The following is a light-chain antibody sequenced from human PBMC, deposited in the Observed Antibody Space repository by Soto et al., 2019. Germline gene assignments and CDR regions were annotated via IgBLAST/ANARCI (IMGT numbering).Light chain of an antibody. CDR3: QHYYTWPPS. CDR1: QSVTFY. J-gene: IGKJ5*01. V-gene: IGKV3-15*01. Sequence: VMTQFPATLSVSPGERATFTCRASQSVTFYLAWYQQKHGQAPRLLIYHASTRATGVPARFSGSGSGTEFTLTISSVQSEDVAVYFCQHYYTWPPSFGHGTRLEI. CDR2: HAS.